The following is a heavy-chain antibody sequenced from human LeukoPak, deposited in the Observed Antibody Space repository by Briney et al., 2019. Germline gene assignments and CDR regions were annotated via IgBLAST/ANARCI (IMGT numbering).Heavy chain of an antibody. V-gene: IGHV3-64D*06. J-gene: IGHJ4*02. CDR1: GFTFSSYA. CDR3: SAGDIVATGFDY. CDR2: ISSNGGST. D-gene: IGHD5-12*01. Sequence: GGSLRLSCSASGFTFSSYAMHWVRQAPGKGLEYVSAISSNGGSTYYADPVKGRFTISRDNPKNTLYLQMSSLRAEDTAVYYCSAGDIVATGFDYWGQGTLVTVSS.